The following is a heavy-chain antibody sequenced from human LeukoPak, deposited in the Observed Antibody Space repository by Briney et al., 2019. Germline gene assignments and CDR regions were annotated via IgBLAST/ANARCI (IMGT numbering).Heavy chain of an antibody. CDR3: VKDYYYSSGYSYYFDY. V-gene: IGHV3-64D*06. CDR1: GFTFSNYA. D-gene: IGHD3-22*01. Sequence: GGSLRLSCSASGFTFSNYAMHWVRQAPGKGLEYVSAISSNGGGTYYADSVKGRFTISRDNSKNTLYLQMSSLRDEDTAVYYCVKDYYYSSGYSYYFDYWGRGTLVTVSS. J-gene: IGHJ4*02. CDR2: ISSNGGGT.